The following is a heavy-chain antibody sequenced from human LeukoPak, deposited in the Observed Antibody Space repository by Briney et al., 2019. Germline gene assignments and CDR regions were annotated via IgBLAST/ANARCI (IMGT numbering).Heavy chain of an antibody. CDR1: GGSVSSGSYY. CDR2: IYYTGNT. J-gene: IGHJ4*02. D-gene: IGHD5-12*01. V-gene: IGHV4-61*01. Sequence: SETLSLTCTVSGGSVSSGSYYWSWIRQPPGKSLEWIGYIYYTGNTNYNPSLKSRATISMDTSKNQFSLNLSSVTAADTAVYYCARDRTDIVATSHFDYWGQGTLVTVSS. CDR3: ARDRTDIVATSHFDY.